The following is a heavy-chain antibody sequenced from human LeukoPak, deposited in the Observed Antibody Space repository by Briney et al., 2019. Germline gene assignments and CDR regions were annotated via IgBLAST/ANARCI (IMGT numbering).Heavy chain of an antibody. J-gene: IGHJ5*02. D-gene: IGHD1-7*01. CDR1: GGSISSGGYY. V-gene: IGHV4-31*03. Sequence: SQTLSLTCTVSGGSISSGGYYWSWIRQHPGKGLESIGYIYYSGSTYYNPSLKSRVTLSVDTSKNQFSLKLTSVTAADTAVYHCARDFHLTGATSRWFDPWGQGTLVTVSS. CDR2: IYYSGST. CDR3: ARDFHLTGATSRWFDP.